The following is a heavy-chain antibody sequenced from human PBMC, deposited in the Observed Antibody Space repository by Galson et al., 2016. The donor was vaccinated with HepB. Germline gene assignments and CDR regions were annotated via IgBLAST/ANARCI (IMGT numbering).Heavy chain of an antibody. CDR3: AKEGAVVGGDAFDI. CDR2: ISYDGGNK. Sequence: SLRLSCAASGFSFSSYAMHWVRQAPGKGLEGVAIISYDGGNKFYADSVKDRFTISRDNSKNTLYLQMSSLRAEDTAVYYCAKEGAVVGGDAFDIWGQGTMVTVSS. J-gene: IGHJ3*02. CDR1: GFSFSSYA. V-gene: IGHV3-30*04. D-gene: IGHD6-19*01.